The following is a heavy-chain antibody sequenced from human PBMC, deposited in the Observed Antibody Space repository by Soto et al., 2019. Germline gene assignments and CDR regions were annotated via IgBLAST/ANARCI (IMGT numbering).Heavy chain of an antibody. J-gene: IGHJ4*02. CDR2: IYYSGST. CDR3: ARDAVHQESGSGSYYNIGDY. D-gene: IGHD3-10*01. Sequence: QVQLQESGPGLVKPSQTLSLTCTVSGGSISSGGYYWSWIRQHPGKGLEWIGYIYYSGSTYYNPSHKSRVTISVDTSKNQFSLKLSSVTAADTAVYYCARDAVHQESGSGSYYNIGDYWGQGTLVTVSS. CDR1: GGSISSGGYY. V-gene: IGHV4-31*03.